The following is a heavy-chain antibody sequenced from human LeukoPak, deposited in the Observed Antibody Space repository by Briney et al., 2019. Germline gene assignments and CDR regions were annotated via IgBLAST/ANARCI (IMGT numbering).Heavy chain of an antibody. V-gene: IGHV1-2*02. D-gene: IGHD6-19*01. CDR3: AREGEYTSGSNWFDP. CDR1: GYTFTGYY. CDR2: INPNSGGT. Sequence: ASVEVSCKASGYTFTGYYMHWVRQAPGQGLEWMGWINPNSGGTNYAQKFQGRVTMTRDTSINTAYMELSRLRSDDTAVYYCAREGEYTSGSNWFDPWGQGTLVTVSS. J-gene: IGHJ5*02.